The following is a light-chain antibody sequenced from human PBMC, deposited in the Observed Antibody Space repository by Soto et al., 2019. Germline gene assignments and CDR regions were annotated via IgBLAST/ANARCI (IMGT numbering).Light chain of an antibody. CDR1: QSVSPN. CDR2: GES. V-gene: IGKV3-15*01. Sequence: EILMTQSPATLSVSPGERATLSCRASQSVSPNLAWYQQRPGQAPRLLIYGESTRATGIPGRFSGSGSGTEFTLTISSLESEDFAVYYCQQYYSWPSFGQGTRLEIK. CDR3: QQYYSWPS. J-gene: IGKJ5*01.